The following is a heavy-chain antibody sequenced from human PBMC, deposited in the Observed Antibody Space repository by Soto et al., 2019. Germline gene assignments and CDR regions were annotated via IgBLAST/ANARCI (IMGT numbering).Heavy chain of an antibody. CDR2: VKDGGST. CDR3: ARGQEGIVAMH. J-gene: IGHJ4*02. CDR1: GGSLTGYY. Sequence: QVQLQQWGAGLLKPSETLSLTCTVNGGSLTGYYWSWIRQPPGKGLEWIGEVKDGGSTNYSPSLRGGVSISADTSKNHFSLRLNSVTAADTAVYFCARGQEGIVAMHWDQGALVTVSS. V-gene: IGHV4-34*01. D-gene: IGHD5-12*01.